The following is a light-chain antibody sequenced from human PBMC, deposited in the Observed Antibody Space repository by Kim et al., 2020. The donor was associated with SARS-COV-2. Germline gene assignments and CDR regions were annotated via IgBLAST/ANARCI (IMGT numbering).Light chain of an antibody. CDR1: QSLIDRSNNKNY. CDR2: WAS. CDR3: QQYFSKPWT. Sequence: ATTNGKASQSLIDRSNNKNYLAWYQQRPRQPPKLLLYWASTRESGGPDRLSGSGSGTDFTLTISSLQAEDVAVYYCQQYFSKPWTFGPGTKVDIK. J-gene: IGKJ1*01. V-gene: IGKV4-1*01.